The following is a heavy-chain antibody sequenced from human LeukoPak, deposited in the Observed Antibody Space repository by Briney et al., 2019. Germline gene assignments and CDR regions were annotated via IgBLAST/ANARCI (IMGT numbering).Heavy chain of an antibody. CDR2: IYYSGST. D-gene: IGHD4-17*01. CDR3: ARDLGHGDYVRDAFDI. J-gene: IGHJ3*02. V-gene: IGHV4-39*07. CDR1: GGSISSSSYY. Sequence: PSETLSLTCTVSGGSISSSSYYWGWIRQPPGKGLEWIGSIYYSGSTYYNPSLKSRVTISVDTSKNQFSLKLSSVTAADTAVYYCARDLGHGDYVRDAFDIWGQGTMVTVSS.